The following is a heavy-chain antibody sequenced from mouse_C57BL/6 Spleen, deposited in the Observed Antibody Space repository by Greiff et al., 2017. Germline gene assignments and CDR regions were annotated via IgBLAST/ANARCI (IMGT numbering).Heavy chain of an antibody. CDR1: GFTFSDYG. V-gene: IGHV5-17*01. Sequence: EVKLVESGGGLVKPGGSLKLSCAASGFTFSDYGMHWVRQAPEKGLEWVAYISSGSSTIYYADTVKGRFTLSRDNATNTLFLQMTSLRSEDTAMYYCARWGKYFDSACFDYWGQGTTLTVSS. CDR3: ARWGKYFDSACFDY. J-gene: IGHJ2*01. CDR2: ISSGSSTI. D-gene: IGHD2-4*01.